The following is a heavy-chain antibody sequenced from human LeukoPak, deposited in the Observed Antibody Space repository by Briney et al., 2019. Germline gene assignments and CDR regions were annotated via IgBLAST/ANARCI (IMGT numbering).Heavy chain of an antibody. V-gene: IGHV4-59*12. J-gene: IGHJ4*02. D-gene: IGHD4-23*01. CDR3: ARDQTTVVTKYYFDY. Sequence: SETLSLTCTVSGGSISSYYWSWVRQPPGKGREGIGYIYYSGSTNYNPSLKSRGTISVDTSKNQFSLKLSSVTAADTAVYYCARDQTTVVTKYYFDYWGQGTLVTVSS. CDR1: GGSISSYY. CDR2: IYYSGST.